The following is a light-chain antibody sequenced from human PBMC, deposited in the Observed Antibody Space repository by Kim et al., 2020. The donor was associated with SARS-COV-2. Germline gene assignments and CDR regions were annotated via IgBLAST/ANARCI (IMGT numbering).Light chain of an antibody. Sequence: ATINSTSSQSVLYSSNNKNYLAWYQQKPGQPPKLLIYWASTRESGVPDRFSGSGSGTDFTLTISSLQAEDVAVYYCQQYYSTPPYTFGQGTKLEI. CDR2: WAS. CDR3: QQYYSTPPYT. CDR1: QSVLYSSNNKNY. V-gene: IGKV4-1*01. J-gene: IGKJ2*01.